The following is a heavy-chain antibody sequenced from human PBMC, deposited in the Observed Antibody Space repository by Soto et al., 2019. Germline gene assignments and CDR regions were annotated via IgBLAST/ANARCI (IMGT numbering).Heavy chain of an antibody. V-gene: IGHV4-34*01. J-gene: IGHJ5*02. CDR1: GGSFSGYY. CDR2: INHSGST. D-gene: IGHD3-10*01. CDR3: AKINYYGAGSFWFDP. Sequence: SETLSLTCAVYGGSFSGYYWSWIRQPPGKGLEWIGEINHSGSTNYNPSLKSRATISLEKSRNQFSLKLNSVTAADTAVYYCAKINYYGAGSFWFDPWGQGTLVTVSS.